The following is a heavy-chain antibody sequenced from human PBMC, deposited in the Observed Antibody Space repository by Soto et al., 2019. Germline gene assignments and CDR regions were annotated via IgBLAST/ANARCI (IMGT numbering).Heavy chain of an antibody. CDR1: GFTFSRYA. D-gene: IGHD3-10*01. CDR3: ARSRNSAVADSFDF. CDR2: ISRDGSNK. J-gene: IGHJ4*02. V-gene: IGHV3-30*04. Sequence: GGSLRLSCAASGFTFSRYAIHWVRQAPGKGLEWVAVISRDGSNKYYVGSVKGRFTISRDNSKNTLYLQMNSLRDEDTAVYYCARSRNSAVADSFDFWGQGTLVTVSS.